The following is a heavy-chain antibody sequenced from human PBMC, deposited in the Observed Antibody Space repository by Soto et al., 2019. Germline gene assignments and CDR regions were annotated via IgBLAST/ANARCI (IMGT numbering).Heavy chain of an antibody. CDR1: GFTFSSYG. Sequence: GGSLRLSCAASGFTFSSYGMHWVRQAPGKGLEWVAVISYDGSNKYYADSVKGRFTISRDNSKNTLYLQMNSLRAEDTAVYYCAKETPTYYDFWSGYFDVWGQGTTVTV. J-gene: IGHJ6*02. CDR3: AKETPTYYDFWSGYFDV. CDR2: ISYDGSNK. D-gene: IGHD3-3*01. V-gene: IGHV3-30*18.